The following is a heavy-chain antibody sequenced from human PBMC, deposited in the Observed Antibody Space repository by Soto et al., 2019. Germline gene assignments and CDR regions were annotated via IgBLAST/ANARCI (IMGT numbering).Heavy chain of an antibody. Sequence: SETLSLTCTFSADSISSSKYYWGWIRQPPGKGLEWIGSIYYSGSPYYNSSLKSRVTISVDTSKNHFSLKLTSMTAADTAVYYCATLPHYGDTNAGFWGHGILVSVSS. CDR3: ATLPHYGDTNAGF. D-gene: IGHD4-17*01. CDR2: IYYSGSP. J-gene: IGHJ4*01. V-gene: IGHV4-39*02. CDR1: ADSISSSKYY.